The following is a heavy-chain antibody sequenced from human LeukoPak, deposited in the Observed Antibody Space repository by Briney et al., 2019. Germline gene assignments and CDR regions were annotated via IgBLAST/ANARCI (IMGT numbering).Heavy chain of an antibody. CDR1: GFSFSTSA. D-gene: IGHD6-19*01. CDR2: ISGSAATT. CDR3: AKDSVAVAGLVNHFDY. Sequence: GGTLRLSCDASGFSFSTSAMSWVRHAPGKGLEWVSPISGSAATTYYTDSVKGRFTISRDNSRDTVYLRMKSLRVEDTAVYYCAKDSVAVAGLVNHFDYWGRGTLVTVSS. J-gene: IGHJ4*02. V-gene: IGHV3-23*01.